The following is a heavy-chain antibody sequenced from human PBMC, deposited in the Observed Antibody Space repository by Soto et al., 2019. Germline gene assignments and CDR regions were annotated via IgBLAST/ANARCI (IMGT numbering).Heavy chain of an antibody. CDR1: GGTFSSYA. CDR2: IIPIFGTA. CDR3: ARDQAATMVVDAFDI. J-gene: IGHJ3*02. V-gene: IGHV1-69*13. Sequence: ASVKVSCKASGGTFSSYAISWVRQAPGQGLEWMGGIIPIFGTANYAQKFQGRVTITADESTSTAYMELSSLRSEDTAVYYCARDQAATMVVDAFDIWGQGTMVTVSS. D-gene: IGHD6-25*01.